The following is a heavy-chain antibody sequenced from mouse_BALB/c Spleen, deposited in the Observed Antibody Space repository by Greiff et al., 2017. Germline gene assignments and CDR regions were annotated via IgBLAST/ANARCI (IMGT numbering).Heavy chain of an antibody. V-gene: IGHV14-3*02. CDR3: VKLTGKAMDY. CDR1: GFNIKDTY. Sequence: EVNLVESGAELVKPGASVKLSCTASGFNIKDTYMHWVKQRPEQGLEWIGRIDPANGNTKYDPKFQGKATITADTSSNTAYLQLSSLTSEDTAVYYCVKLTGKAMDYWGQGTSVTVSS. J-gene: IGHJ4*01. CDR2: IDPANGNT. D-gene: IGHD4-1*01.